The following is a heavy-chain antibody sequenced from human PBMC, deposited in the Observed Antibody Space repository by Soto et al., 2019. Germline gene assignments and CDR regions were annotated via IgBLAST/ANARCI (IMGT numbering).Heavy chain of an antibody. J-gene: IGHJ6*02. D-gene: IGHD3-10*01. CDR1: GGTCGDLG. CDR2: ISYDGSNK. Sequence: LRLSWAAAGGTCGDLGMRRVSQDQGKGLEWVAVISYDGSNKYYADSVKGRFTVSRDNSKNTLYLQMNSLRAEDTAVYYCAKDLEPALLWFGESPYGMDVWGQGTTVTVSS. CDR3: AKDLEPALLWFGESPYGMDV. V-gene: IGHV3-30*18.